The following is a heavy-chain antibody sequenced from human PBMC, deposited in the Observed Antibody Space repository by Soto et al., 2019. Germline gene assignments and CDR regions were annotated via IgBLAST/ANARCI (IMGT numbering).Heavy chain of an antibody. J-gene: IGHJ6*03. Sequence: QVQLQQWGAGLLKPSETLSLTCAVYGGSFSGYQWSWIRQTPGKGLEWIGEINDSGNINYNPSLKSRVNLSLVTPKKQTSLKLSSVHAADSAVYYCARGLILWFGELSRRGGYYYYTDVWGKGTTVTVSS. CDR3: ARGLILWFGELSRRGGYYYYTDV. V-gene: IGHV4-34*01. CDR1: GGSFSGYQ. D-gene: IGHD3-10*01. CDR2: INDSGNI.